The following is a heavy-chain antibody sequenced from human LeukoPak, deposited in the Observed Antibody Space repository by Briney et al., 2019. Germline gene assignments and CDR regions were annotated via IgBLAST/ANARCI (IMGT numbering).Heavy chain of an antibody. D-gene: IGHD6-13*01. CDR1: GFTFSSYW. CDR3: ARDEEQQLLDY. CDR2: INSDGSST. J-gene: IGHJ4*02. V-gene: IGHV3-74*01. Sequence: PGGSLRLSCAASGFTFSSYWMHWVRQAPGKGLVWVSRINSDGSSTSYADSVEGRFTISRGNAKNTLYLQMNSLRAEDTAVYYCARDEEQQLLDYWGQGTLVTVSS.